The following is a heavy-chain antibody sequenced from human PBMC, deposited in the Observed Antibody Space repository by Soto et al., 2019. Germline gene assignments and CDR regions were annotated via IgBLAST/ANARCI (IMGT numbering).Heavy chain of an antibody. CDR2: IYYSGST. CDR1: GGSISSGGYY. J-gene: IGHJ6*02. D-gene: IGHD2-15*01. V-gene: IGHV4-31*03. CDR3: ARAPGYCSGGSCYSGMDV. Sequence: QVQLQESGPGLVKPSQTLSLTCTVSGGSISSGGYYWSWIRQHPGKGLEWIGYIYYSGSTYYNPSLKGRVTISVDTSKNRFSLKLTSVTAADPAVYYGARAPGYCSGGSCYSGMDVWGQGTTVTVSS.